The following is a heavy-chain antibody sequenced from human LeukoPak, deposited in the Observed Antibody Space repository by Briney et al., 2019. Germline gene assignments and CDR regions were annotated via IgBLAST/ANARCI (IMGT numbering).Heavy chain of an antibody. CDR2: INPYTGAA. CDR1: GYTFTENY. CDR3: ARGKSGYSP. J-gene: IGHJ4*02. V-gene: IGHV1-2*02. D-gene: IGHD3-22*01. Sequence: ASVTVSCKASGYTFTENYIHWVRQAPGQGLEWMGLINPYTGAANYTQHFQGRVTMTRDTSVSTAYMHLSGLRSDDTAVYYCARGKSGYSPWGQGTPVTVSS.